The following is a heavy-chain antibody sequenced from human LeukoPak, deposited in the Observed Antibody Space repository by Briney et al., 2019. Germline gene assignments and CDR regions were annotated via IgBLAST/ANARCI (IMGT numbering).Heavy chain of an antibody. CDR3: WKGRDY. V-gene: IGHV3-15*01. CDR1: GFTFGSYG. Sequence: GGSLRLSCAASGFTFGSYGMNWVRQAPGKGLEWVGRIRSKADGGTTDYAAPVKGRFTISRDDSKTTLHLQMNSLKTEDTAVYYCWKGRDYWGRGTLVTVSS. D-gene: IGHD1-1*01. J-gene: IGHJ4*02. CDR2: IRSKADGGTT.